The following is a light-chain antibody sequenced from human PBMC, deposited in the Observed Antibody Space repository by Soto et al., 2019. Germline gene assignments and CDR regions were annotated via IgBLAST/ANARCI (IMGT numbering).Light chain of an antibody. Sequence: DVHLAQSPSSLSAAVGDRVTITCRARQSINNYLNWYQQKPGEAPKRLVYAASTLQDGVPSRFSGSGSGTDFTLTISRLQPEDFAVYYCQQSYSSWLTFGGGTKVEI. V-gene: IGKV1-39*01. CDR3: QQSYSSWLT. CDR1: QSINNY. J-gene: IGKJ4*01. CDR2: AAS.